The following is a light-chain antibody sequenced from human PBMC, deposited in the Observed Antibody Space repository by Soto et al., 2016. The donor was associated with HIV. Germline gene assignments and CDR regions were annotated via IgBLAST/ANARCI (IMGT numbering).Light chain of an antibody. V-gene: IGKV1-12*01. CDR3: LQDYNYPRT. J-gene: IGKJ1*01. CDR2: ATY. CDR1: QAINSR. Sequence: DIQMTQSPSSVSASVGDRVTITCRASQAINSRLAWYQQKPGKAPEVLIAATYTLQAGVPSRFSGSASGGTGTDFTLTIDSLQPEDFATYYCLQDYNYPRTFGQGTKVEIK.